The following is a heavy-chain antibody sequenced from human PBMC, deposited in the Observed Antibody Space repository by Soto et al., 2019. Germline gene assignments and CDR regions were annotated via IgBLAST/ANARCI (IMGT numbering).Heavy chain of an antibody. CDR1: GYTFTHYF. V-gene: IGHV1-2*02. J-gene: IGHJ4*02. CDR3: ARVPGHKNSRGDF. CDR2: INPKSGDT. D-gene: IGHD1-7*01. Sequence: QVRLMQSGPEVRRPGASVTVSCKASGYTFTHYFIHWVRRAPGQGLEWMGYINPKSGDTHYSQTFRGRASMTRDTSTDTANMGLSSLKSADPAVYFCARVPGHKNSRGDFWGQGTPITVSS.